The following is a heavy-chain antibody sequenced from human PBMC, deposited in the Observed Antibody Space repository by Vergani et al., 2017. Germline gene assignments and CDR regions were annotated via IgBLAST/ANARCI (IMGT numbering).Heavy chain of an antibody. D-gene: IGHD6-19*01. CDR3: ARDFVAGTSPKVSAFDI. CDR1: GFTFSSYA. CDR2: ISGSGGST. Sequence: EVQLLESGGGLVQPGGSLRLSCAASGFTFSSYAMSWVRQAPGKGLEWVSAISGSGGSTYYADSVKGRFTISRDNSKNTLYLQMNSLRAEDTAVYYCARDFVAGTSPKVSAFDIWGQGTMVTVSS. J-gene: IGHJ3*02. V-gene: IGHV3-23*01.